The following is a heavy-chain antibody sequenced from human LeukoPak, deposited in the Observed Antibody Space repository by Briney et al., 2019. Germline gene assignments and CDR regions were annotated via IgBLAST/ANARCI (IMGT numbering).Heavy chain of an antibody. Sequence: SETLPLTCTVSGGSISSGGYYWSWIRQHPGKGLEWIGYIYYSGSTYYNPSLKSRVTISVDTSKNQFSLKLSSVTAADTAVYYCARDQNYGGTDYWGQGTLVTVSS. CDR1: GGSISSGGYY. CDR3: ARDQNYGGTDY. J-gene: IGHJ4*02. CDR2: IYYSGST. V-gene: IGHV4-31*03. D-gene: IGHD4-23*01.